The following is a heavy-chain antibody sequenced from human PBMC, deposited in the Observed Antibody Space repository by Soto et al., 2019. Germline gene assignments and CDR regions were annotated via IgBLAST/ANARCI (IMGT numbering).Heavy chain of an antibody. CDR3: ARHLGVVIRMVDSALDP. J-gene: IGHJ5*02. CDR1: GHTFTRSG. D-gene: IGHD3-3*01. V-gene: IGHV1-18*01. Sequence: ASVKVSCKASGHTFTRSGISWVRQAPGQGLEWMGWISAYNGNTNYAQKLQGRVTMTTDTSTSTAYMELRSLRSDDTAVYYCARHLGVVIRMVDSALDPWGQGTLVTVSS. CDR2: ISAYNGNT.